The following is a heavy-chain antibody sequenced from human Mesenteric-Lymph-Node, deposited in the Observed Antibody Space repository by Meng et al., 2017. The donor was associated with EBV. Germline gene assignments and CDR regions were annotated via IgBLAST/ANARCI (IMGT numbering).Heavy chain of an antibody. CDR1: GASISSDNW. Sequence: QVELQEPGRGLVKPSGSLSLTCAVSGASISSDNWWIWVRQPPGKGLEWIGEIYHSGNTNYNPSLKSRLVISVDKSKNQFSLKLSSVTAADTAVYYCARRIDFWSHYSDYWGQGIRVTVSS. V-gene: IGHV4-4*02. CDR3: ARRIDFWSHYSDY. CDR2: IYHSGNT. J-gene: IGHJ4*02. D-gene: IGHD3-3*01.